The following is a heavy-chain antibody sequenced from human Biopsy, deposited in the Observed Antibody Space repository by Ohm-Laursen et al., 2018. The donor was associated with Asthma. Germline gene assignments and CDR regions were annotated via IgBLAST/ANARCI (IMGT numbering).Heavy chain of an antibody. V-gene: IGHV3-30-3*01. D-gene: IGHD6-13*01. CDR1: GTHFGSYN. J-gene: IGHJ4*02. Sequence: SLRLSCTASGTHFGSYNMHWARQAPGKGLEWVAVITFDGSTQHYGDSVKGRLTISRDNSKNMLFLQMNSLRAEDTAVYYCSKDTLGYYFDIWGQGTQVTVSS. CDR2: ITFDGSTQ. CDR3: SKDTLGYYFDI.